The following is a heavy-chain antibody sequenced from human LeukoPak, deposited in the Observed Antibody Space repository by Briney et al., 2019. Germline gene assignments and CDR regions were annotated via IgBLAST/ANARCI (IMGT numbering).Heavy chain of an antibody. J-gene: IGHJ4*02. CDR1: GGSISSYY. CDR2: IYYSGST. CDR3: ARGGYCSTSTCSFDY. Sequence: PLETLSLTCTVSGGSISSYYWSWIRQPPGKGLEWIGYIYYSGSTNYNPSLKSRVTISVDTSKNQFSLKLSSVTAADTAVYYCARGGYCSTSTCSFDYWGQGTLVTVAS. V-gene: IGHV4-59*01. D-gene: IGHD2-2*01.